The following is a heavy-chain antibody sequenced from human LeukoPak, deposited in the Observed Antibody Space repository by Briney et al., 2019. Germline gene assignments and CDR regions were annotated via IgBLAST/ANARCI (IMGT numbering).Heavy chain of an antibody. CDR2: ISYDGSNK. D-gene: IGHD6-19*01. J-gene: IGHJ6*02. V-gene: IGHV3-30*03. CDR3: ASSSGWTFPSYYYGMDV. CDR1: GFTFSSYG. Sequence: LPGGSLRLSCAASGFTFSSYGMPWVRQAPGKGLEWVAVISYDGSNKYYADSVKGRFTISRDNSKNTLYLQMNSLRAEDTAVYYCASSSGWTFPSYYYGMDVWGQGTTVTVSS.